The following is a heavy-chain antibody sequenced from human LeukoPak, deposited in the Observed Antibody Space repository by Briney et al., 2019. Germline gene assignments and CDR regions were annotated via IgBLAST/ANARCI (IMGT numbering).Heavy chain of an antibody. D-gene: IGHD5-18*01. J-gene: IGHJ4*02. CDR3: ATADTALDYFFDF. Sequence: SETLSLTCTVFGGSISSYYWSWIRQPPGKGLEWIGYIYYSGNTNYNPSLKSRVTMSMDTSKKQFSLEMTSVTAADTAVYYCATADTALDYFFDFWGPGTLVTVSS. CDR2: IYYSGNT. V-gene: IGHV4-59*01. CDR1: GGSISSYY.